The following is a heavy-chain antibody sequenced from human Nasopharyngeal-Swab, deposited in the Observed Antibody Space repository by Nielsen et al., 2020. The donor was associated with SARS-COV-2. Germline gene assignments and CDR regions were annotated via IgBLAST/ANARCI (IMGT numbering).Heavy chain of an antibody. CDR1: GFTFSSHA. CDR3: AKEPWKYAVHAFDI. CDR2: ISGGGGNT. V-gene: IGHV3-23*01. Sequence: GESLKISCVASGFTFSSHAMTWVRQAPGKGLEWVSAISGGGGNTYYADSVKGRFTISRDNSKNTLYLQMNSLRAEDTAVYYCAKEPWKYAVHAFDIWGQGTMVTVSS. J-gene: IGHJ3*02. D-gene: IGHD2-2*01.